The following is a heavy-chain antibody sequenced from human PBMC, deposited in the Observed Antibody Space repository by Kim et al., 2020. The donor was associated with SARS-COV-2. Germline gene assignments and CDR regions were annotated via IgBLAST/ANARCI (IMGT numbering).Heavy chain of an antibody. J-gene: IGHJ6*03. D-gene: IGHD3-10*01. CDR1: GGSISSYY. CDR3: ARDFRWGFGAYYYYYMDV. V-gene: IGHV4-4*07. Sequence: SETLSLTCTVSGGSISSYYWSWIRQPAGKGLEWIGRIYTSGSTNYNPSLKSRVTMSVDTSKNQFSLKLSSVTAADTAVYYCARDFRWGFGAYYYYYMDVWGKGTTVTVSS. CDR2: IYTSGST.